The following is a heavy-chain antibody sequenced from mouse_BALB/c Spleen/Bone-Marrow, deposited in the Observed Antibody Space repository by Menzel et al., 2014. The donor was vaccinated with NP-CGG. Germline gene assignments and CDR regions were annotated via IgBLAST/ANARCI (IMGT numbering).Heavy chain of an antibody. CDR1: GDSITSGY. D-gene: IGHD3-1*01. CDR2: ISYSSST. CDR3: ARSGSSGYHYYAMDY. Sequence: VQLQQSGPSLVKPSQPLSLTCSVTGDSITSGYWNWIRKFPGNKFEYMGFISYSSSTYYNPSLKSRISITRDTSKNLYYLQLNSVTTEDSATYYCARSGSSGYHYYAMDYWGQGTSVTVSS. J-gene: IGHJ4*01. V-gene: IGHV3-8*02.